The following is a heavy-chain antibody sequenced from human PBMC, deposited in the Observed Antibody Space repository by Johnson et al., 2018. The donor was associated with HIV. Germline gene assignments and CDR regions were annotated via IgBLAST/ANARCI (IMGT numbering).Heavy chain of an antibody. CDR2: IRSSGSTI. Sequence: VQLVESGGGVVQPGRSLRLSCAGSGFTFSSYGMHWVRQAPGKGLEWVSYIRSSGSTIYYADSVKGRFTISRDNVKNSLYLQMNSLRAEDTAVYYCAIGRGEFPRHAFDIWGQGTMVTVSS. J-gene: IGHJ3*02. V-gene: IGHV3-48*04. CDR3: AIGRGEFPRHAFDI. CDR1: GFTFSSYG. D-gene: IGHD3-10*01.